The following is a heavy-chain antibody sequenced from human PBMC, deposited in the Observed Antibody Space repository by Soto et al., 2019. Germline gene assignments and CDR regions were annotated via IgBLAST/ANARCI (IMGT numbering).Heavy chain of an antibody. D-gene: IGHD6-6*01. J-gene: IGHJ4*02. V-gene: IGHV4-59*01. CDR1: GDSISNYY. CDR2: FSYRGST. Sequence: PSETLSLTCTVSGDSISNYYWSWIRQPPGKGLEWIGYFSYRGSTNYNPSLKSRVTISVDTSKNQFSLNVSSVTAEDTALYYCANSQSIASRPFDYWGQGTLVTVSS. CDR3: ANSQSIASRPFDY.